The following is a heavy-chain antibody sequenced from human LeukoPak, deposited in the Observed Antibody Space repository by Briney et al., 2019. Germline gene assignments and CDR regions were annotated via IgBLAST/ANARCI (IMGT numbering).Heavy chain of an antibody. D-gene: IGHD2-2*01. Sequence: SETLSLTCTVSGGSISSSSYYWGWIRQPPGKGLEWIGSIYYSGSTYYNPSLKSRVTISVDTSKNQFSLKLSSVTAADTAVYYCAALGLLSQKPYWGQGTLVTVSS. CDR3: AALGLLSQKPY. V-gene: IGHV4-39*01. J-gene: IGHJ4*02. CDR1: GGSISSSSYY. CDR2: IYYSGST.